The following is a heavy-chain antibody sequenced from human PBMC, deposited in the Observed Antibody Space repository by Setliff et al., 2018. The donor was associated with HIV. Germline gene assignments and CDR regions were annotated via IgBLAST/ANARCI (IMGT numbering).Heavy chain of an antibody. J-gene: IGHJ6*03. D-gene: IGHD3-3*02. V-gene: IGHV3-74*01. Sequence: GESLKISCEASGFTLSSYWMHWVRQVPGKGLVWVSRINSDGSSTSYADSVTGRFTISRDNARNTVYLQLNSLRVGDTAVYYCAKQLSPHFYYYMDVWGNGTKVTVS. CDR2: INSDGSST. CDR3: AKQLSPHFYYYMDV. CDR1: GFTLSSYW.